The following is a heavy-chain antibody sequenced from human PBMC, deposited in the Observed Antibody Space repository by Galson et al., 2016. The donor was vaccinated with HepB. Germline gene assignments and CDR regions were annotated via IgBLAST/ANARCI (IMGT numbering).Heavy chain of an antibody. V-gene: IGHV3-7*01. D-gene: IGHD4-17*01. Sequence: SLRLSCAASGFTFTTYWMSWVRQAPGKGLEWVANIKQDGSEKYYVDSVKGRFTISRDNAKNSLYLQMNSLRAEDTAVYFCARVLNYGDYADDYWGQGTLVTSPQ. CDR2: IKQDGSEK. CDR3: ARVLNYGDYADDY. CDR1: GFTFTTYW. J-gene: IGHJ4*02.